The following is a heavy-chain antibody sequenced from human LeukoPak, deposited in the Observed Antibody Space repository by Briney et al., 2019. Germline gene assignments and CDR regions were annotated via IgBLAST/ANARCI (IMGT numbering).Heavy chain of an antibody. CDR2: NNTNTGNP. J-gene: IGHJ5*02. CDR3: ASHYMTGYSSSWYGSNWFDP. D-gene: IGHD6-13*01. CDR1: GDTVTSYA. Sequence: ASVKVSCKASGDTVTSYAMNGVRQATGQWLEWMGCNNTNTGNPTYAQGFTGRFVFSLDTSVSTAYLQISSLKAEDTAVYYCASHYMTGYSSSWYGSNWFDPWGQGTLVTVSS. V-gene: IGHV7-4-1*02.